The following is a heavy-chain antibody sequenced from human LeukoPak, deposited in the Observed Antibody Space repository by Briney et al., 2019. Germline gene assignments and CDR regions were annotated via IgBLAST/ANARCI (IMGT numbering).Heavy chain of an antibody. J-gene: IGHJ5*02. D-gene: IGHD3-22*01. Sequence: GDSVKVSCKASGYTFTSHGISWVRQAPGQGLEWMGWISAYNGNTNYAQKLQGRVTMTTDTSTSTAYMELRSLRSDDTAVYYCARVYYDSSVFNWFDPWGQGTLVTASS. CDR1: GYTFTSHG. V-gene: IGHV1-18*01. CDR3: ARVYYDSSVFNWFDP. CDR2: ISAYNGNT.